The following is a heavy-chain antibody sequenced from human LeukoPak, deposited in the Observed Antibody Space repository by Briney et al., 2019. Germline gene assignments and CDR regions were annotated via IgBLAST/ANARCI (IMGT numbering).Heavy chain of an antibody. J-gene: IGHJ4*02. D-gene: IGHD2-15*01. V-gene: IGHV1-46*01. Sequence: ASVKVSCKASGYTFTTYYIHWVRQAPGQGLEWVGIINPNGGSTNYAQKLQGRVTMTRDTSTSTVYMELSSLGSEGTAVYYCTRDKGGSYSDYWGQGTLVTVSS. CDR3: TRDKGGSYSDY. CDR1: GYTFTTYY. CDR2: INPNGGST.